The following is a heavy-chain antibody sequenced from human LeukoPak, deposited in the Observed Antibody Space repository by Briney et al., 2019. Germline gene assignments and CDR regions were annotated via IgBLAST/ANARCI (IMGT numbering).Heavy chain of an antibody. CDR2: IKQDGSEK. J-gene: IGHJ4*02. V-gene: IGHV3-7*01. Sequence: GGSLRLSCAASGFTFSSYWMSWVRQAPGKGLEWVANIKQDGSEKYYVDSVKGRFTISRDNAKNSLYLQMNSLRAEDTAVYYCARDWGSYDSKFDYWGQGTLVTVSS. D-gene: IGHD5-12*01. CDR1: GFTFSSYW. CDR3: ARDWGSYDSKFDY.